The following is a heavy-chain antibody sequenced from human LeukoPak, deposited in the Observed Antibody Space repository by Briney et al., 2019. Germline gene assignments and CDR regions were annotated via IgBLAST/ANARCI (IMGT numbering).Heavy chain of an antibody. CDR1: GFTFSSYA. V-gene: IGHV3-23*01. Sequence: PGESLRLSCVASGFTFSSYAMTWVRQAPGKGLEWVSLITTGGNTFYAGSVKGRFTVSRDNSKNTVYLQMNSLKAEDTAVYYCAKCPTQDTADWGQGTLVTVSS. CDR3: AKCPTQDTAD. J-gene: IGHJ4*02. CDR2: ITTGGNT.